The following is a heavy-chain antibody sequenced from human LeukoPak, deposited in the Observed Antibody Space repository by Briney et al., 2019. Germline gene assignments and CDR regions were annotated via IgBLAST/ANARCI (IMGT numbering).Heavy chain of an antibody. V-gene: IGHV3-23*01. CDR1: GFTFSSSA. J-gene: IGHJ4*02. CDR2: ISGSGGGT. CDR3: GKLLYSSGMYHFDY. Sequence: DPGRSLRLSCATSGFTFSSSAMSWVRQPPGKGLAWVSTISGSGGGTYYADSVKGRFTISRDNSKNTLYLQMNSLRAEDTAVFYCGKLLYSSGMYHFDYWGQGTLVTVSS. D-gene: IGHD3-10*01.